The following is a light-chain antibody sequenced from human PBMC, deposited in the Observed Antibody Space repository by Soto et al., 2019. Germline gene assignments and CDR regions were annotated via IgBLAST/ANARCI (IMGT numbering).Light chain of an antibody. J-gene: IGKJ3*01. CDR3: QQYKTWPPL. V-gene: IGKV3-15*01. CDR1: QSINIH. Sequence: EIVMTQSPATLSVSPGERATLSCRASQSINIHLAWYQQRPGQAPRLLIYDTYTRATGIAARFSGSGSGTEFTLTIGSLQSEDSAVYYCQQYKTWPPLFGPGT. CDR2: DTY.